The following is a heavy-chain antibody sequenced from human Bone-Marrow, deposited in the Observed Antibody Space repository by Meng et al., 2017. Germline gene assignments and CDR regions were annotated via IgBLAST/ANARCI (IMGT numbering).Heavy chain of an antibody. V-gene: IGHV3-74*01. CDR1: GFTFSGNW. CDR3: ASEVDY. J-gene: IGHJ4*02. CDR2: INNDRSST. Sequence: GESLKISCAASGFTFSGNWMHWVRQAPGKGLVWVSRINNDRSSTSYADSVKGRFTISRDNAKNTLYLQMNSLRAEDTAVYYCASEVDYWGRGTLVTVSS.